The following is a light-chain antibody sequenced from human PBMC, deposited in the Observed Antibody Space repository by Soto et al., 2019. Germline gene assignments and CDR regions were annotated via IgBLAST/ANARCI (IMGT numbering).Light chain of an antibody. CDR3: SSYTTTSTVV. CDR2: EVT. V-gene: IGLV2-14*01. J-gene: IGLJ2*01. CDR1: TVAIGGHNY. Sequence: QSALTQPASVSGSPEQPIPAPSPEPTVAIGGHNYVSWSQQHPGKVPKLIIYEVTNRPSGVSNRFSGSKSGNTASLTVSGLQAEDEADYYCSSYTTTSTVVFGGGTKLTVL.